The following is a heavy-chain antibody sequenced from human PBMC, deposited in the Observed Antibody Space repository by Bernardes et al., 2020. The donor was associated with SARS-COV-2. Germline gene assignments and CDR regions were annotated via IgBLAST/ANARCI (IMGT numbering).Heavy chain of an antibody. J-gene: IGHJ5*02. D-gene: IGHD3-10*01. CDR3: AKDTFPRIGSMVRGVTNWFDP. V-gene: IGHV3-30*18. CDR1: GFTFSSYG. Sequence: GGTLRLSCAASGFTFSSYGMHWVRKAPGKGLERVAVISYDGSNKYYADSVKGRFTISRDNSKNTLYLQMNSLRAEDTAVYYCAKDTFPRIGSMVRGVTNWFDPWGQGTLVTVSS. CDR2: ISYDGSNK.